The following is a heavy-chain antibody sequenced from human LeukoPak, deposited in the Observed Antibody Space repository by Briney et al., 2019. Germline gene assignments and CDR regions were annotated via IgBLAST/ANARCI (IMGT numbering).Heavy chain of an antibody. V-gene: IGHV1-18*01. Sequence: ASVKVSCKASGYTFTSYGISWVRQAPGQGLEWMGWISAYNGNTNYAQKLQGRVTMTTDTFTSTAYMELRSLRSDDTAVYYCARERWGGWSRVYYYYGMDVWGQGTTVTVSS. CDR2: ISAYNGNT. J-gene: IGHJ6*02. CDR3: ARERWGGWSRVYYYYGMDV. CDR1: GYTFTSYG. D-gene: IGHD6-19*01.